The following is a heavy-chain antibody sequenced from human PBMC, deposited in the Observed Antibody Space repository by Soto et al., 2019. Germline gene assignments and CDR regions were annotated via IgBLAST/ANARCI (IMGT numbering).Heavy chain of an antibody. D-gene: IGHD2-21*02. CDR3: ARGRTPPGEPACYYFES. J-gene: IGHJ4*02. CDR1: CASITGYY. Sequence: SETLSRTCTVSCASITGYYWSCIRQPAWKGLEWIVRMSISGSTNYNPTLRSRVTMSVDVAKNQFSLRLTSVTAADTALYYCARGRTPPGEPACYYFESWGKGTRVTVSS. CDR2: MSISGST. V-gene: IGHV4-4*07.